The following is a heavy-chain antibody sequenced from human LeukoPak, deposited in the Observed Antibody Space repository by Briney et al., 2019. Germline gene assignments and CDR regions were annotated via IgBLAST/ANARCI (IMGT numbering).Heavy chain of an antibody. V-gene: IGHV1-2*02. J-gene: IGHJ6*03. D-gene: IGHD5-18*01. CDR2: INPNSGGT. CDR1: GYTFTGYY. Sequence: ASVKLSCKASGYTFTGYYMHWVRQAPGQGLEWMGWINPNSGGTNYAQKFQGRVTMTRDTSISTAYMELSRLRSDDTAVYYCARSGGYSYGLPGWYYYYYLDVWGKGTTVTVSS. CDR3: ARSGGYSYGLPGWYYYYYLDV.